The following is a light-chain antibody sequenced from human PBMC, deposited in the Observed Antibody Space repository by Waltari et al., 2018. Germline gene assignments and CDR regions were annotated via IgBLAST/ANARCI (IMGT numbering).Light chain of an antibody. CDR3: QQYYSTPIT. V-gene: IGKV4-1*01. CDR1: QSVLYSSNNKNY. CDR2: WAS. J-gene: IGKJ5*01. Sequence: DIVMTQSPDSLAVSLGERATINCKSSQSVLYSSNNKNYLAWYQQKPGQTPNLLIFWASTRESGVPYRFNGSGSGTDFTLTISSLQAEDVAIYYCQQYYSTPITFGQGTRLEI.